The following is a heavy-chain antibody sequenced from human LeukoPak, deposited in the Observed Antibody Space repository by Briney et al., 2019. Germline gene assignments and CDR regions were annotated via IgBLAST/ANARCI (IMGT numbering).Heavy chain of an antibody. V-gene: IGHV4-59*01. CDR2: IYYSGST. J-gene: IGHJ5*02. D-gene: IGHD3-3*01. Sequence: SETLSLTCTVSGGSISSYYRSWIRQPPGKGLEWIGYIYYSGSTNYNPSLKSRVTISVDTSKNQFSLKLSSVAAADTAVYYCARSAFTIVGVWFDPWGQGTLVTVSS. CDR1: GGSISSYY. CDR3: ARSAFTIVGVWFDP.